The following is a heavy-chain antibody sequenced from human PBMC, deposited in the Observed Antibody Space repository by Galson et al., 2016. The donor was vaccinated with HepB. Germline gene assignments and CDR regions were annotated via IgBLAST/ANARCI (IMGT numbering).Heavy chain of an antibody. CDR1: RFTFSSYG. D-gene: IGHD5-24*01. CDR2: LSPSGTST. Sequence: SLRLSCAASRFTFSSYGMSWVRQAPGKGLEWVSGLSPSGTSTHYADSVKGRFSISRDNSKNTLYLQMNSLRVEDTALYYCARGQRWLRIGKDAVELWGQGTVVIVSS. CDR3: ARGQRWLRIGKDAVEL. V-gene: IGHV3-23*01. J-gene: IGHJ3*01.